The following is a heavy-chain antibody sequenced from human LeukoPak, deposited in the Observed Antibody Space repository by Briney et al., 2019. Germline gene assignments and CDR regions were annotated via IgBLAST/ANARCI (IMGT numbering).Heavy chain of an antibody. CDR3: AKDRAIAAAGRALDY. D-gene: IGHD6-13*01. CDR1: GFTFSSYA. CDR2: ISGSGGST. V-gene: IGHV3-23*01. Sequence: GGSLRLSCTASGFTFSSYAMSWVRQAPGKGLEWVSAISGSGGSTYYADSVKGRFTISRDNSKNTLYLQMNSLRAEDTAVYYCAKDRAIAAAGRALDYWGQGTLVTVSS. J-gene: IGHJ4*02.